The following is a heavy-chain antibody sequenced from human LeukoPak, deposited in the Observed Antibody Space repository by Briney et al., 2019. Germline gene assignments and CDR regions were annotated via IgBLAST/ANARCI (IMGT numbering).Heavy chain of an antibody. J-gene: IGHJ4*02. V-gene: IGHV3-49*03. CDR1: GFTFGDYL. CDR2: IRRKLDGGTA. CDR3: SRSSGWLSVY. Sequence: GGSLRLSCTASGFTFGDYLMSWFRQAPGKGLEWIGFIRRKLDGGTAEYAASVKGRFTTPRDDSTSIAYLQMNSLKTEDTAVYYCSRSSGWLSVYWGQGTLVTVSS. D-gene: IGHD6-19*01.